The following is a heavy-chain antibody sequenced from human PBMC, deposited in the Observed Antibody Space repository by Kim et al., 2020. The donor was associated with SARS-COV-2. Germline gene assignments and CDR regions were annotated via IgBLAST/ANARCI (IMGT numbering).Heavy chain of an antibody. J-gene: IGHJ4*02. Sequence: GGSLRLSCAASGFTFSNDRMNWVRQAPGKGLEWISYISNSGDDVYYVGSVKGRFTISRDNAKNSLYLQMSNLRAADTAVYYCARGHYGLWGQGTLVTVSS. CDR2: ISNSGDDV. V-gene: IGHV3-48*03. CDR1: GFTFSNDR. D-gene: IGHD3-10*01. CDR3: ARGHYGL.